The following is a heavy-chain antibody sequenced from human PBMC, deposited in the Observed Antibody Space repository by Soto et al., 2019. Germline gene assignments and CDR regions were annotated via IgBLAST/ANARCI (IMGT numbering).Heavy chain of an antibody. Sequence: QVQLQESGPGLVKPSQTLSLTCSVSGGSIRSGGYYWSWIRQHPGRGREWIGYIYYSGSTYHNPSLKSRVSISVDTSKNQFSLKLTSVTAADTAVYYCARYLLSGSYPSAFDIWGQGTMVTVSS. D-gene: IGHD1-26*01. CDR2: IYYSGST. CDR3: ARYLLSGSYPSAFDI. J-gene: IGHJ3*02. V-gene: IGHV4-31*03. CDR1: GGSIRSGGYY.